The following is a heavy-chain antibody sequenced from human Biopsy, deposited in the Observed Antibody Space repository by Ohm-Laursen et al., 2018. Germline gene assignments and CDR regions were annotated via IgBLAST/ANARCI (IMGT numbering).Heavy chain of an antibody. D-gene: IGHD3-3*01. Sequence: SDTLSLTCSVSGGSISSRNHYWGWLRQPPGKGLEWIGHVYYSGSTFYNSSLESRVTVSVDTSKNQFHLRLTSISASDTAVYYFARHSLDDFWSGAHYYFDYWGLGTLVTVSS. CDR1: GGSISSRNHY. CDR2: VYYSGST. CDR3: ARHSLDDFWSGAHYYFDY. V-gene: IGHV4-39*01. J-gene: IGHJ4*02.